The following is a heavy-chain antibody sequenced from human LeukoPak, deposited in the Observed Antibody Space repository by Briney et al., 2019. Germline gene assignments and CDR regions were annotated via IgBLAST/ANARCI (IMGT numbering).Heavy chain of an antibody. D-gene: IGHD3-10*01. CDR1: GFTFSNAW. Sequence: GGSLRLSCAASGFTFSNAWMTWVRQAPGKGLEWVGRIKSKTDGGTTDYAAPVKGRFIISRDDSEHTLYLQMNSLKTDDTAVYYCTTPSFGSGRSDYWGQGTLVTVSS. CDR3: TTPSFGSGRSDY. CDR2: IKSKTDGGTT. J-gene: IGHJ4*02. V-gene: IGHV3-15*01.